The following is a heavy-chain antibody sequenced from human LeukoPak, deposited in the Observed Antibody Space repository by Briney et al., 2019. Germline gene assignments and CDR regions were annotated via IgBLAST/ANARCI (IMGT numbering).Heavy chain of an antibody. CDR1: GFSFSSYG. D-gene: IGHD3-10*01. CDR2: IWYDGSNK. J-gene: IGHJ4*02. Sequence: GRSLRLSCVASGFSFSSYGMNWVRQAPGKGLEWVAVIWYDGSNKYYADSVKGRFTISRDNSKNTLYLQMNSLRAEDTAVYYCARWNHGSGSYDLDYWGQGTLVTVSS. V-gene: IGHV3-33*01. CDR3: ARWNHGSGSYDLDY.